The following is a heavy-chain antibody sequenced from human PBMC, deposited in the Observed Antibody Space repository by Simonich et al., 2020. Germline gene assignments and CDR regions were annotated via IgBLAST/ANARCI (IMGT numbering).Heavy chain of an antibody. D-gene: IGHD5-18*01. CDR1: GYSISSGYY. V-gene: IGHV4-38-2*01. Sequence: QVQLQESGPGLVKPSETLSLTCAVSGYSISSGYYWGWIRQPPGKGLEWIGNIYHSGSTNYNPSLKSRVTISVDRSKNQFSLKLSSVTAADTAVYYCARVPFTAMVLFDYWGQGTLVTVSS. CDR2: IYHSGST. J-gene: IGHJ4*02. CDR3: ARVPFTAMVLFDY.